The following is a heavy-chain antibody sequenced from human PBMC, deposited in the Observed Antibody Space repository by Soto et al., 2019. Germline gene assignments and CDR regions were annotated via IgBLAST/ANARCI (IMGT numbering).Heavy chain of an antibody. CDR3: ARESLVAAAEYYYYYGMDV. Sequence: ASVKVSCKASGYTFTGYYMHWVRQAPGQGLEWMGWTNPNSGGTNYAQKFQGWVTMTRDTSISTAYMELSRLRSDDTAVYYCARESLVAAAEYYYYYGMDVWGQGTTVTVSS. J-gene: IGHJ6*02. CDR1: GYTFTGYY. V-gene: IGHV1-2*04. CDR2: TNPNSGGT. D-gene: IGHD6-13*01.